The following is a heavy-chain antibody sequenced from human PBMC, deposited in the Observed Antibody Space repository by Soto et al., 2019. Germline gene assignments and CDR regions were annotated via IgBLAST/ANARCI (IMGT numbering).Heavy chain of an antibody. CDR3: VRVAGPGSGSRYFDN. J-gene: IGHJ4*02. V-gene: IGHV1-18*01. Sequence: QVQLVLSGAEVAKPGASVKVSCKTSGYRFFAFGLSWVRQVPGQGLEWLGWSVPGSGNTVYARNFQDRFTVTTDRSTNTSYMELRSLTPGDTALYYCVRVAGPGSGSRYFDNWGQGTLVTVSS. CDR2: SVPGSGNT. CDR1: GYRFFAFG. D-gene: IGHD3-10*01.